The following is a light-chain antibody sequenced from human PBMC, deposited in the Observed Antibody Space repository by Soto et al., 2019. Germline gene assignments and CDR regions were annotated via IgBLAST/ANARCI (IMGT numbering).Light chain of an antibody. CDR3: QKYNSAPRT. CDR2: AAS. J-gene: IGKJ1*01. Sequence: DIQLTQSPSSLSASVGDRVTITCRASQGISNYLAWYQQKPGKVPKLLIYAASTLQSGVPSRFSSSGSGTDFNLTISSLQPEDVATSYCQKYNSAPRTFGQGTKVEIK. V-gene: IGKV1-27*01. CDR1: QGISNY.